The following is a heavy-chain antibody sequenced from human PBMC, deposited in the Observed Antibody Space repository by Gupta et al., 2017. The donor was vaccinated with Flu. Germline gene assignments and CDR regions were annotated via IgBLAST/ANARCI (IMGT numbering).Heavy chain of an antibody. J-gene: IGHJ6*02. CDR2: IYPGDSDT. V-gene: IGHV5-51*03. Sequence: EVQLVQSGAEVKKPGESLKISCKGSGYSFTSYWIGWVRQMPGKGLEWMGIIYPGDSDTRYSPSFQGQVTISADKSISTAYLQWSSLKASDTAMYYCARDYYDSSGYLPYYYYGMDVWGQGTTVTVSS. CDR1: GYSFTSYW. CDR3: ARDYYDSSGYLPYYYYGMDV. D-gene: IGHD3-22*01.